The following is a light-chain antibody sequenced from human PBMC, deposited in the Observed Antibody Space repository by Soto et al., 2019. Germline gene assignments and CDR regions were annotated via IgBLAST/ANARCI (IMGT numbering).Light chain of an antibody. V-gene: IGLV2-14*01. CDR1: SSDGGGYNY. Sequence: QSALTQPASVSGSPGQSITISCTGTSSDGGGYNYVSWYQLHPGKAPKLMVYEVSNRPSGVSNRFSGSKSGNTASLTISGLQAEDEADYYCSSYTSSTAYVFGTGTKLTVL. CDR2: EVS. J-gene: IGLJ1*01. CDR3: SSYTSSTAYV.